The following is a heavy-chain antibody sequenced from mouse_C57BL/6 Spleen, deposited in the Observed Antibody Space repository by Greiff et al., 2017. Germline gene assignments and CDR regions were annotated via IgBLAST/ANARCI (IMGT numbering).Heavy chain of an antibody. J-gene: IGHJ1*03. V-gene: IGHV5-16*01. CDR1: GFTFSDYY. CDR2: INYDGSST. D-gene: IGHD2-2*01. CDR3: ARDREGYYGYFDV. Sequence: EVKLVESEGGLVQPGSSMKLSCTASGFTFSDYYMAWVRQVPEKGLEWVANINYDGSSTYYLDSLKSRFIISRDNAKNILYLQMSSLKSEDTATYYCARDREGYYGYFDVWGTGTTVTVSS.